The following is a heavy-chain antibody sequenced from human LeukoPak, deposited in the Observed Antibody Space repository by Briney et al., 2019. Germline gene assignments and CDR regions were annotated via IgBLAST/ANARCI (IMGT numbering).Heavy chain of an antibody. CDR1: GFTFSSYS. J-gene: IGHJ4*02. D-gene: IGHD5-18*01. Sequence: GGSLRLSCAASGFTFSSYSMNWVRQAPGKGLEWVSSISSSSSSIYYADSVKGRFTISRDNAKNSLYLQMNSLRAEDTAVYYCSRASGDIVETATMGSYWGQGTLVTVSS. CDR3: SRASGDIVETATMGSY. CDR2: ISSSSSSI. V-gene: IGHV3-21*01.